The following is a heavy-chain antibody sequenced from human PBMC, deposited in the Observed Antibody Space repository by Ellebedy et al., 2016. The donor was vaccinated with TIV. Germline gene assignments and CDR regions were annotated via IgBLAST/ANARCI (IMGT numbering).Heavy chain of an antibody. V-gene: IGHV1-2*02. CDR1: GYIFTAYF. Sequence: ASVKVSCXTSGYIFTAYFIHWVRQAPGQGLEWMGWIDPSGGTRYAQKFHDRVTMTRDTSITTAYMELSSLRSDDTAVYYCARDPDIPIEDLDYWGQGTLLTVSS. CDR2: IDPSGGT. D-gene: IGHD5-12*01. CDR3: ARDPDIPIEDLDY. J-gene: IGHJ4*02.